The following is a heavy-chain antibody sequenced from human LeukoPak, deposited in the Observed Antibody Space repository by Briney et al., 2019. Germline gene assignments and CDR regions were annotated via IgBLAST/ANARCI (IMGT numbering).Heavy chain of an antibody. CDR1: GGSLLSTNW. V-gene: IGHV4-4*02. Sequence: SETLSLTCAVSGGSLLSTNWWSWVRQPPGKGLEWIGEVHLSGASNYNPSLKSRVSMSIDKSRNHLSLELTSVTAADTAIYYCARESGAFSPFGFWGQGTLVTVSS. CDR3: ARESGAFSPFGF. CDR2: VHLSGAS. J-gene: IGHJ4*02. D-gene: IGHD1-26*01.